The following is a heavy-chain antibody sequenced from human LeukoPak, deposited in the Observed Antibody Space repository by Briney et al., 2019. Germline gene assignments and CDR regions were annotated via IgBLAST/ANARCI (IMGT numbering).Heavy chain of an antibody. J-gene: IGHJ6*02. D-gene: IGHD6-19*01. CDR3: ARVPYSTGRMYYYYGMDV. CDR2: IYHSGTT. CDR1: GGSIISDNW. Sequence: SETLSPTCAVSGGSIISDNWWSWVRQPPGKGLEWIGEIYHSGTTNYSPSLRSRLTISVDNSKNQFSLKLTSVTAADTAVYYCARVPYSTGRMYYYYGMDVWGQGTTVTVSS. V-gene: IGHV4-4*02.